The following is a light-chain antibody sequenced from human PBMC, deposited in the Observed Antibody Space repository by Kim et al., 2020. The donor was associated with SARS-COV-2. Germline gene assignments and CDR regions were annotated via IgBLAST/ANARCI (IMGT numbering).Light chain of an antibody. V-gene: IGKV3-15*01. CDR2: HIS. CDR3: QQHNGWPLT. CDR1: QSLGSF. Sequence: VSPGETATLSCKASQSLGSFLAWYQQKPGQAPRLLIHHISTRATGVPARFSGSGSGTEFSLTISSLESADSAVYYCQQHNGWPLTFGGGTKVDIK. J-gene: IGKJ4*01.